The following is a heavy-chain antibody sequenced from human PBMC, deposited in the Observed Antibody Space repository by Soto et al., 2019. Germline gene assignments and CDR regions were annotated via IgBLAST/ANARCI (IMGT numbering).Heavy chain of an antibody. J-gene: IGHJ4*02. CDR3: ARSIVVVTALDY. D-gene: IGHD2-21*02. CDR2: INAGNGNT. CDR1: GYTFTSYG. V-gene: IGHV1-3*01. Sequence: SVKVSCKASGYTFTSYGISWVRQAPGQGLEWMGWINAGNGNTKYSQKFQGRVTITRDTSASTAYMELSSLRSEDTAVYYCARSIVVVTALDYWGQGTLVTVSS.